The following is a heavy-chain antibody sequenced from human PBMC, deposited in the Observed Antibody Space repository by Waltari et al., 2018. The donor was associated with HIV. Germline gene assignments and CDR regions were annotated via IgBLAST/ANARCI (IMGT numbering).Heavy chain of an antibody. D-gene: IGHD3-3*01. Sequence: QVQLVQSGAEVKKPGASVKVSCKASGYTFTSYGISWVRQAPGQGLEWMGWISAYNGNTNYAQKLQGRVTMTTDTSTSPAYMELRSLRADDTAVYYCARDGPYQDFFYYFDYWGQGTLVTVSS. CDR1: GYTFTSYG. J-gene: IGHJ4*02. CDR3: ARDGPYQDFFYYFDY. CDR2: ISAYNGNT. V-gene: IGHV1-18*01.